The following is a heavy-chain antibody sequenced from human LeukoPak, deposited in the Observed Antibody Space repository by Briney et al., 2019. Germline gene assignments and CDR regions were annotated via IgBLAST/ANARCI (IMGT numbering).Heavy chain of an antibody. D-gene: IGHD6-13*01. Sequence: KISCKGSGYTFTSYWISWVRQAPGQGLEWMGGIIPIFGTANYAQKFQGRVTITADESTSTAYMELSSLRSEDTAVYYCARGGSSSWYGYFDYWGQGTLVTVSS. CDR1: GYTFTSYW. V-gene: IGHV1-69*01. CDR2: IIPIFGTA. CDR3: ARGGSSSWYGYFDY. J-gene: IGHJ4*02.